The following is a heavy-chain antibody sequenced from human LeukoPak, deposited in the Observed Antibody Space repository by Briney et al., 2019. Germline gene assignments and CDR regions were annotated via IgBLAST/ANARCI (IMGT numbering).Heavy chain of an antibody. J-gene: IGHJ4*02. V-gene: IGHV4-59*08. Sequence: PSETLSLTCIVSGGSISSYYWSWIRQPPGKGLEWIGYIYYSGSTNYNPSLKSRVTISVDTSKNQFSLKLSSVTAADTAVYYCARLNLLAGGPDYWGQGTLVTVSS. CDR2: IYYSGST. CDR1: GGSISSYY. CDR3: ARLNLLAGGPDY. D-gene: IGHD6-19*01.